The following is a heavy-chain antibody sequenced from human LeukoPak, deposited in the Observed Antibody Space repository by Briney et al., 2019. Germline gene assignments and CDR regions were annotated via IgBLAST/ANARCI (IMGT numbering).Heavy chain of an antibody. V-gene: IGHV5-51*01. D-gene: IGHD2-15*01. CDR3: ARRYCRGGSCYHSFADY. J-gene: IGHJ4*02. CDR2: IYPGDSDT. CDR1: GYSFTSYW. Sequence: GESLKISCKGSGYSFTSYWIGWVRQMPGKGLEWMGIIYPGDSDTRYSPSFQGQVTISADKSISTAYLQWSSLKASDTAMYYCARRYCRGGSCYHSFADYWGQGTLVTVSS.